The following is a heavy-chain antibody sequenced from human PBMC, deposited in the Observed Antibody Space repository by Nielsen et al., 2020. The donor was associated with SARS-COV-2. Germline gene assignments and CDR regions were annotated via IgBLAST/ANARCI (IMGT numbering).Heavy chain of an antibody. CDR2: IYYIGTT. D-gene: IGHD2-21*01. J-gene: IGHJ3*02. V-gene: IGHV4-30-4*01. CDR3: ARKYSPLDAFDI. Sequence: WIRQPPGKGLEWIGYIYYIGTTYYNPSLKSRVTIAVDTSKNQFSLKLSSVTAADTAVYYCARKYSPLDAFDIWGQGTMVTVSS.